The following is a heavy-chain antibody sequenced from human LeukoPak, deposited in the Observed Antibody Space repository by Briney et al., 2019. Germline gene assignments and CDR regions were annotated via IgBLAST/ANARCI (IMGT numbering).Heavy chain of an antibody. V-gene: IGHV4-31*03. D-gene: IGHD5-18*01. J-gene: IGHJ4*02. CDR3: ARGTTDGYSYGRFDY. Sequence: PSQTLSLTCTVSGGSISSGGFYWSWIRQHPGKGLEWLGPIYYSGTTYYNPSLKSRVTFSVDTSKNQFSLKLNPVTAADTALYYCARGTTDGYSYGRFDYWGQGTLVTVSA. CDR2: IYYSGTT. CDR1: GGSISSGGFY.